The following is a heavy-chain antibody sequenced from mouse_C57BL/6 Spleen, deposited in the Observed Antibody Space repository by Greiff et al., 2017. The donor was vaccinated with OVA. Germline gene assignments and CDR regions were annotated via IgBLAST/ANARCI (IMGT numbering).Heavy chain of an antibody. Sequence: EVMLVESGGGLVQPGGSMKLSCVASGFTFSNYWMNWVRQSPEKGLEWVAQIRLKSDNYATHYAESVKGRFTISRDDSKSSVYLQMNNLRAEDTGIYYCTEFITTVQYYFDYWGQGTTLTVSS. CDR3: TEFITTVQYYFDY. J-gene: IGHJ2*01. V-gene: IGHV6-3*01. D-gene: IGHD1-1*01. CDR1: GFTFSNYW. CDR2: IRLKSDNYAT.